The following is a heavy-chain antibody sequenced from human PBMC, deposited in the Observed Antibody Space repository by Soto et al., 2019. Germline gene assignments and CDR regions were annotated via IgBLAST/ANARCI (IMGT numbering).Heavy chain of an antibody. CDR1: GFTFSSYS. D-gene: IGHD1-1*01. CDR3: ARDGDVSDYAGERGDFDY. CDR2: ISSSSSYI. Sequence: VQLVESGGGLVKPGGSLRLSCAASGFTFSSYSMNWVRQAPGKGLEWVSSISSSSSYIYYADSVKGRFTISRDNAKNSLYLQMNSLRAEDTAVYYCARDGDVSDYAGERGDFDYWGQGTLVTVSS. V-gene: IGHV3-21*01. J-gene: IGHJ4*02.